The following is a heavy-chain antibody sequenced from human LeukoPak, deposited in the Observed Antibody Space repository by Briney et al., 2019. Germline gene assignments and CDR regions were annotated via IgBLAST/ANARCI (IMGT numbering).Heavy chain of an antibody. V-gene: IGHV3-23*01. J-gene: IGHJ4*02. CDR3: AKVAHYYGSSGYLNPFDY. CDR1: GFTFSSYA. CDR2: ISGSGGST. D-gene: IGHD3-22*01. Sequence: GGSLRLSCAASGFTFSSYAMSWVRQAPGKGLEWVSAISGSGGSTYYADSVKGRFTISRDNSKNTLYLQMNSLRAEDTAVYYCAKVAHYYGSSGYLNPFDYWGQGTLVTVSS.